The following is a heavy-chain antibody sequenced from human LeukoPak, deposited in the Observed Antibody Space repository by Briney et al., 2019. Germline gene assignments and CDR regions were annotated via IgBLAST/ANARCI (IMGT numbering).Heavy chain of an antibody. J-gene: IGHJ4*02. Sequence: SETLSLTCTVSGGSISSYYWSWIRQPPGKGLEWIGYIYYSGSTNYNPSLKSRVTISVDTSKNQFSLKLSSVTAADTAVYYCARHSRDGYSIPLYYFDYWGQGTLVTVSS. CDR3: ARHSRDGYSIPLYYFDY. CDR1: GGSISSYY. CDR2: IYYSGST. D-gene: IGHD5-24*01. V-gene: IGHV4-59*08.